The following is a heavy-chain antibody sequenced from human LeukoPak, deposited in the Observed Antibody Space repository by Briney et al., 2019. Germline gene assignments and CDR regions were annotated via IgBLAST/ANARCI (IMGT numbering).Heavy chain of an antibody. CDR1: GFTFSSYG. D-gene: IGHD6-13*01. V-gene: IGHV3-30*02. CDR3: AKDFYSSSWYGFSNWFDP. J-gene: IGHJ5*02. CDR2: IRYDGSNK. Sequence: GGSLRLFCAASGFTFSSYGMHWVRQAPGKGLEWVAFIRYDGSNKYYADSVKGRFTISRDNSKNTLYLQMNSLRAEDTAVYYCAKDFYSSSWYGFSNWFDPWGQGTLVTVSS.